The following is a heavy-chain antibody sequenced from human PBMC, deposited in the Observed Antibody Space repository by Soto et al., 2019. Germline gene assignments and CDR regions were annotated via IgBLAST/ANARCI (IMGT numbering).Heavy chain of an antibody. CDR2: IYHRGST. CDR1: GGSISSGGYS. J-gene: IGHJ4*02. V-gene: IGHV4-30-2*01. D-gene: IGHD2-21*02. Sequence: SETLSLTCAVSGGSISSGGYSWSWIRQPPGKGLEWIGYIYHRGSTYYNPSLKSRVTISVDRSKNQFSLKLSSVTAADTAVYYCARATAIGYYFDYWGQGTLVTVSS. CDR3: ARATAIGYYFDY.